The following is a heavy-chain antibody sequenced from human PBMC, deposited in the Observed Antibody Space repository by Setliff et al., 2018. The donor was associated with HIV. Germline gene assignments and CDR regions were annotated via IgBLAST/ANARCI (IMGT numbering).Heavy chain of an antibody. Sequence: PSETLSLTCTVSGASISSFYWSWIRQPPGKGLDWIGYIYYSGSTNYNPSLKSRVTMSVDTSKNRFSLKLNSVTAADTAVYYCASLFHDTSAPWLYYFDYWGQGTLVTVSS. CDR1: GASISSFY. V-gene: IGHV4-59*08. J-gene: IGHJ4*02. D-gene: IGHD3-22*01. CDR3: ASLFHDTSAPWLYYFDY. CDR2: IYYSGST.